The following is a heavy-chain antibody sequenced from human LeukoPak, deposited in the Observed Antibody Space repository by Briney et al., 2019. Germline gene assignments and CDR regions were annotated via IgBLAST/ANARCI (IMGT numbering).Heavy chain of an antibody. CDR1: GGSISSYY. CDR2: IYYSGST. D-gene: IGHD3-10*01. V-gene: IGHV4-4*07. J-gene: IGHJ5*02. Sequence: SEALSLTCTVSGGSISSYYWSWIRQPAGKGLEWIGSIYYSGSTYYNPSLKSRVTISVDTSKNQFSLKLSSVTAADTAVYYCARVTMVRGVIGFDPWGQGTLVTVSS. CDR3: ARVTMVRGVIGFDP.